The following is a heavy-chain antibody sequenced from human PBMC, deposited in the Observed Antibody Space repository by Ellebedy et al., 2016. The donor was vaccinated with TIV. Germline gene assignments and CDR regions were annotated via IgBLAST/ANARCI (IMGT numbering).Heavy chain of an antibody. V-gene: IGHV3-30*03. J-gene: IGHJ4*02. CDR2: ISYDGSNK. CDR1: GFTFSSYG. D-gene: IGHD1-26*01. CDR3: ARDWYSGSPHYFDY. Sequence: GGSLRLSXAASGFTFSSYGMHWVRQAPGKGLEWVAVISYDGSNKYYADSVKGRFTISRDNSKNTLYLQMNSLRAEDTAVYYCARDWYSGSPHYFDYWGQGTLVTVSS.